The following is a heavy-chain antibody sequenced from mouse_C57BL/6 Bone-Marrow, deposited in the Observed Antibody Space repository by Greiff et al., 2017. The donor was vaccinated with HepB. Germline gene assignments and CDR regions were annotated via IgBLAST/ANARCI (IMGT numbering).Heavy chain of an antibody. CDR3: APIYDYDGDYYAMDY. D-gene: IGHD2-4*01. CDR1: GYTFTDYY. CDR2: IFPGSGST. V-gene: IGHV1-75*01. J-gene: IGHJ4*01. Sequence: QVQLQQSGPELVKPGASVKISCKASGYTFTDYYINWVKQRPGQGLEWIGWIFPGSGSTYYNEKFKGKATLTVDKSSSTAYMLLSSLTSEDSAVYFCAPIYDYDGDYYAMDYWGQGTSVTVSS.